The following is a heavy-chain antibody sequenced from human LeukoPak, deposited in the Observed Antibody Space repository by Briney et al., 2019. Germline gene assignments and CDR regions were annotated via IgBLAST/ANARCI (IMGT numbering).Heavy chain of an antibody. CDR1: GGSISSYY. CDR3: ARERITMVRGVIIRYFDY. J-gene: IGHJ4*02. Sequence: SETLSLTCTVSGGSISSYYWSWIRQPAGKGLEWIGRIYTSGSTNYNPSLKSRVTMSVDTSKNQFSLKLSSVTAADTAVYYCARERITMVRGVIIRYFDYWGQGTLVTVSS. V-gene: IGHV4-4*07. D-gene: IGHD3-10*01. CDR2: IYTSGST.